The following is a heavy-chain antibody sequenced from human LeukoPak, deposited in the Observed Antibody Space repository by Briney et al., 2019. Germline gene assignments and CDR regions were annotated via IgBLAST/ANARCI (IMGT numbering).Heavy chain of an antibody. CDR1: GYSFTSYW. Sequence: GESLKISCKGSGYSFTSYWIGWVRPLPGKGLEWMGIIYPGDSDTRYSPSFQGQVTISADKSISTAYLQWSSLKASDTAMYYCARLNDCSSTSCYILSWFDPWGQGTLVTVSS. D-gene: IGHD2-2*02. J-gene: IGHJ5*02. CDR2: IYPGDSDT. CDR3: ARLNDCSSTSCYILSWFDP. V-gene: IGHV5-51*01.